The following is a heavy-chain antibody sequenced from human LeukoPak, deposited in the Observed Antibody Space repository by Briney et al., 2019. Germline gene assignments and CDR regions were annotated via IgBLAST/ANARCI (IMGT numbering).Heavy chain of an antibody. Sequence: SETLSLTCAVYGGSFISYYWSWIRQPPGKGLEWIGEINHSGSTNYNPSLKSRVTISVDTSKNQFSLKLSSVTAADTAVYYCARGLITMVGGVAQGGYYYMDVWGKGTTVTVSS. CDR2: INHSGST. D-gene: IGHD3-10*01. V-gene: IGHV4-34*01. J-gene: IGHJ6*03. CDR1: GGSFISYY. CDR3: ARGLITMVGGVAQGGYYYMDV.